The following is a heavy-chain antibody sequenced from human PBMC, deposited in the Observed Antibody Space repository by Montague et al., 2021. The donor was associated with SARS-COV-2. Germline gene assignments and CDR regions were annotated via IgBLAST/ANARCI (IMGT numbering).Heavy chain of an antibody. D-gene: IGHD2-15*01. CDR1: GDSISTSY. CDR2: VYYSGRS. J-gene: IGHJ6*02. CDR3: VRAGRRDPDTPHRYYYKGMDL. V-gene: IGHV4-59*01. Sequence: SETLSLTCTVSGDSISTSYWAWIRQPPGKGLEWIGYVYYSGRSSYNSSLKSRVTISVDTSKNQFSLNLRSVTAADTAVYFCVRAGRRDPDTPHRYYYKGMDLWGQGTTVTVSS.